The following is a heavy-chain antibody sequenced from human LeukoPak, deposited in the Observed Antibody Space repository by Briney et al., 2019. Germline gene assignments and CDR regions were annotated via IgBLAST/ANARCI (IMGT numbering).Heavy chain of an antibody. CDR1: GYSISSGYY. CDR2: IYHSGST. CDR3: ARGRASSSEPYYYYMDV. V-gene: IGHV4-38-2*02. D-gene: IGHD6-6*01. Sequence: SETLSLTCTVSGYSISSGYYWGWIRPPPGKGLEWIGSIYHSGSTYYNPSLKSRVTISVDTSKNQFSLKLSSVTAADTAVYYCARGRASSSEPYYYYMDVWGKGTTVTVSS. J-gene: IGHJ6*03.